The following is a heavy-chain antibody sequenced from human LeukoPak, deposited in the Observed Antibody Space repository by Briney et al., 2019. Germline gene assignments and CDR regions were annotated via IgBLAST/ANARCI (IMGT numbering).Heavy chain of an antibody. V-gene: IGHV4-39*01. CDR3: ARRLTQYDCFDP. CDR1: DGSISSSTYY. CDR2: IYYSGST. D-gene: IGHD2-2*01. J-gene: IGHJ5*02. Sequence: SETLSLTCTVSDGSISSSTYYWGWIRQPPGKGLEWIGSIYYSGSTYYNSSLKSRVTISVDTSKNQFSLKLSSVTAADTAVYYCARRLTQYDCFDPWGQGILVTVSS.